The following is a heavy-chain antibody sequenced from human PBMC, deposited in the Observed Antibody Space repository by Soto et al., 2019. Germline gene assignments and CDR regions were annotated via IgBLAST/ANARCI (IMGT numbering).Heavy chain of an antibody. D-gene: IGHD6-13*01. CDR1: GGTFSSYT. Sequence: ASVKVSCKASGGTFSSYTIAWVRQAPGQGLEWMGEIIPLFGTTNYVEKFQGRLTITADASTSTAYMELSSPRSEDTAMYYCARDSIAAAGTDYWGPGTLVTVSS. V-gene: IGHV1-69*13. CDR3: ARDSIAAAGTDY. J-gene: IGHJ4*02. CDR2: IIPLFGTT.